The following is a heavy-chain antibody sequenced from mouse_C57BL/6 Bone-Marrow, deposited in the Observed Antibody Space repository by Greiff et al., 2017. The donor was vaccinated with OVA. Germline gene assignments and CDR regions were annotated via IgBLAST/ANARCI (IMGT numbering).Heavy chain of an antibody. J-gene: IGHJ2*01. CDR2: IDPENGDT. CDR3: TLYYFDY. V-gene: IGHV14-4*01. CDR1: GFNIKDDY. Sequence: EVQLQQSGAELVRPGASVKLSCTASGFNIKDDYMHWVKQRPEQGLEWIGWIDPENGDTEYASKFQGTATITADTSSNTAYLPVSSLTSEDTAVYYSTLYYFDYWGQGTTLTVSS.